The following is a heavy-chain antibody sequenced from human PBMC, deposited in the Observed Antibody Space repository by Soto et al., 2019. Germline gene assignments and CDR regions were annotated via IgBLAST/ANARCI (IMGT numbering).Heavy chain of an antibody. CDR3: ARDGRDGYNGYYYYGMDA. CDR1: GGSISSYY. V-gene: IGHV4-59*01. Sequence: PSETLSLTCTVSGGSISSYYWSWIRQPPGKGLEWIGYIYYSGSTNYNPSLKSRVTISVDTSKNQFSLKLSSVTAADTAVYYCARDGRDGYNGYYYYGMDAWGQGTTVTV. J-gene: IGHJ6*02. D-gene: IGHD5-12*01. CDR2: IYYSGST.